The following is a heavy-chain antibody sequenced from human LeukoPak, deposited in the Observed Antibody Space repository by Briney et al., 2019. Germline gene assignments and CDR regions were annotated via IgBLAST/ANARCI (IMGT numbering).Heavy chain of an antibody. CDR2: IGTAGDT. CDR3: ARSEQLGRNGMDV. J-gene: IGHJ6*02. Sequence: GGSLRLSCAASGFTFSSYDMHWVRQATGKGLEWVSAIGTAGDTYYPGSVKGRFTISRENAENSLYLQMNSLRAGDTAVYYCARSEQLGRNGMDVWGQGTTVTVSS. V-gene: IGHV3-13*01. CDR1: GFTFSSYD. D-gene: IGHD6-13*01.